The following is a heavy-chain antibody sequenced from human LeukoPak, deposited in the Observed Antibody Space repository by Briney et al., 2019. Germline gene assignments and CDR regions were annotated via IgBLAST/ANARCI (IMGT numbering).Heavy chain of an antibody. Sequence: SETLSLICTVSGGSISSGSYYWSWIRQPAGKGLEWIGRIYPSGSPNYNPSLKSRVTISVDTSKNQFSLKLSSVTAADTAVYFCARETNGYYDHWGQGTLVTVSS. CDR3: ARETNGYYDH. CDR2: IYPSGSP. D-gene: IGHD3-22*01. CDR1: GGSISSGSYY. J-gene: IGHJ4*02. V-gene: IGHV4-61*02.